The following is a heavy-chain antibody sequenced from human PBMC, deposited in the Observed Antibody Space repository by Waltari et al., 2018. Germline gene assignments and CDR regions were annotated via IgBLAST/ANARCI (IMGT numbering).Heavy chain of an antibody. CDR2: ISPSGKS. CDR1: RYSINDAFF. CDR3: AREGLWGERAAFDV. J-gene: IGHJ3*01. V-gene: IGHV4-38-2*02. Sequence: QVQLQESGPGLVKASETLSLTCSVSRYSINDAFFWGWVRQTPGKELELIGSISPSGKSYYKPSLESRVSLSLDTSKNLFSLMLNSVTVADTAVYFCAREGLWGERAAFDVWGQGTVVTISS. D-gene: IGHD7-27*01.